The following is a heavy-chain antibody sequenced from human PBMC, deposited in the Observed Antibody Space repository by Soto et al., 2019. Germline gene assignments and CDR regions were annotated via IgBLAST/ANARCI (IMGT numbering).Heavy chain of an antibody. J-gene: IGHJ4*02. CDR2: ISSSSTYI. CDR1: GFTFSTYS. CDR3: LIAVAGSFAPDY. V-gene: IGHV3-21*01. Sequence: PGGSLRLSCAASGFTFSTYSINWVRQAPGKGLEWVSYISSSSTYIYYADSVKGRFTISRDNAKNSLYLQMNSLRAEDTAVYYCLIAVAGSFAPDYWGQGTLVTVSS. D-gene: IGHD6-19*01.